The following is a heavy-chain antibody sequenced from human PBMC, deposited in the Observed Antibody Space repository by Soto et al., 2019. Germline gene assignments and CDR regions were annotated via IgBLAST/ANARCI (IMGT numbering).Heavy chain of an antibody. Sequence: QVQLMQSGAEVKQPGASVKVSCKASGYTFTNYYMHWVRQVPGQGLEWMGIINPRGGGPAHAQNFRVTRTTTSNTSTTTISMELNSLRSEDTAVYLSARSYMGGDAALDFWGQGTMVTVPS. CDR2: INPRGGGP. CDR1: GYTFTNYY. CDR3: ARSYMGGDAALDF. V-gene: IGHV1-46*03. D-gene: IGHD3-16*01. J-gene: IGHJ3*01.